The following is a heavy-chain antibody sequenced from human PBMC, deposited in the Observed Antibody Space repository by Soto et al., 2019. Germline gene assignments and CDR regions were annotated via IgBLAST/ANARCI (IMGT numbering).Heavy chain of an antibody. V-gene: IGHV4-61*01. Sequence: SETLSLTCTVSGGSVSSGSYYWSWIRQPPGKGLEWIGYIYYSGSTNYNPSLKSRVTISVDTSKNQFSLKLSSVTAADTAVYYCARAGLAAWKHFDYWGQGTLVTVSS. J-gene: IGHJ4*02. CDR1: GGSVSSGSYY. D-gene: IGHD1-1*01. CDR3: ARAGLAAWKHFDY. CDR2: IYYSGST.